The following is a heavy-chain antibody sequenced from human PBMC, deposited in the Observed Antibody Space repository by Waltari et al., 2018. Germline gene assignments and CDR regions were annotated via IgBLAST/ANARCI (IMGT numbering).Heavy chain of an antibody. CDR1: GGTFSSYA. D-gene: IGHD6-13*01. J-gene: IGHJ4*02. CDR3: ARVRPPAGRAYFDY. Sequence: QVQLVQSGAEVKKPGSSVKVSCKASGGTFSSYAISWVRQAPGQGLEWMGGFILILGIANYAQKVQGRVTITADESTSTAYMELSSLRSEDTAVYYCARVRPPAGRAYFDYWGQGTLVTVSS. CDR2: FILILGIA. V-gene: IGHV1-69*04.